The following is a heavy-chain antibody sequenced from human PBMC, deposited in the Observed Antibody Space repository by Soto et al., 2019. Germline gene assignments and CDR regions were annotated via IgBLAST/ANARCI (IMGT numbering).Heavy chain of an antibody. D-gene: IGHD6-6*01. CDR3: AKDKLTRIAARSRFDY. CDR2: ISSSGSHT. J-gene: IGHJ4*02. V-gene: IGHV3-48*03. CDR1: GFTFSIYE. Sequence: PGGSLRLSCAASGFTFSIYEMNLVRQAPGKGLEWVSYISSSGSHTYYADSGKGRFTISRDNAKNSLYLQMNSLRDEDTALYYCAKDKLTRIAARSRFDYWGQGTLVTVSS.